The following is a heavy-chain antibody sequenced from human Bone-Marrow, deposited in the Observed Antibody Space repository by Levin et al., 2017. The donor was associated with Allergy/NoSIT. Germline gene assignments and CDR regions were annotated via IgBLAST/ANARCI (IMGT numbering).Heavy chain of an antibody. Sequence: PGGSLRLSCAASGFTFSNYAMNWVRQAPGKGLEWVSHISNSDDTTYYADSVKGRFTISRDNSKKTVYLQMDSLRAEDTAIYYCASLRHDYLGQGTLVTVSS. CDR3: ASLRHDY. CDR2: ISNSDDTT. J-gene: IGHJ4*02. V-gene: IGHV3-23*01. CDR1: GFTFSNYA.